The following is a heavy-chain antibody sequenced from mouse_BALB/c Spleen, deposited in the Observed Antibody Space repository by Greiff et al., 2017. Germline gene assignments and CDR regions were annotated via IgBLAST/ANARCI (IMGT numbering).Heavy chain of an antibody. V-gene: IGHV1-14*01. CDR2: INPYNDGT. CDR1: GYTFTSYV. CDR3: ARWGDYDLYAMDY. J-gene: IGHJ4*01. Sequence: VQLQQSGPELVKPGASVKMSCKASGYTFTSYVMHWVKQKPGQGLEWIGYINPYNDGTKYNEKFKGKATLTSDKSSSTAYMELSSLTSEDSAVYYCARWGDYDLYAMDYWGQGTSVTVSS. D-gene: IGHD2-4*01.